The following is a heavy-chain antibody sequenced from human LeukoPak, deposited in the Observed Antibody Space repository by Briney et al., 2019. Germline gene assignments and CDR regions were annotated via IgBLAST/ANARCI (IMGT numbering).Heavy chain of an antibody. D-gene: IGHD4-17*01. Sequence: SETLSLTCAVYGGSFSGYYWGWLRQPPAKGLEWIGSIYYSGSTCYNPSLKSRVTISVDTSKNQFSLKLSSVTAADTAVYYCANMIPYGDRDYWGQGTLVTVSS. CDR1: GGSFSGYY. CDR2: IYYSGST. CDR3: ANMIPYGDRDY. J-gene: IGHJ4*02. V-gene: IGHV4-39*01.